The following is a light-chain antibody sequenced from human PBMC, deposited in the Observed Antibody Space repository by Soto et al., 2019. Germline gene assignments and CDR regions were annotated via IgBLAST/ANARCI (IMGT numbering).Light chain of an antibody. Sequence: DIVMTQSPDSLAVSLGERATINCKSSQSVLYSSNNKNYLAWYQQKPGQPPKLLIYWASTRESGVPDRFSGSGSGTDFTLTISSLLAEDVAVYYCQQYYSTPPSYTFGQGTKLEIK. CDR2: WAS. J-gene: IGKJ2*01. CDR3: QQYYSTPPSYT. CDR1: QSVLYSSNNKNY. V-gene: IGKV4-1*01.